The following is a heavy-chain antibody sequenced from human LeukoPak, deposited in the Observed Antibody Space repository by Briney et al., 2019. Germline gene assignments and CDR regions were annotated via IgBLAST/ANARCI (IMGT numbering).Heavy chain of an antibody. CDR2: ISYDGSNK. CDR3: AKDPTRRYSSSWYDSWAYPTGMDV. Sequence: GRSLRRSCAASGFTFSSYGMLWVRQAPGKGLEWVAVISYDGSNKYYADSVKGRFTISRDNSKNTLYLQMNSMRAEDTAVYYCAKDPTRRYSSSWYDSWAYPTGMDVWGQGTTVTVSS. D-gene: IGHD6-13*01. J-gene: IGHJ6*02. CDR1: GFTFSSYG. V-gene: IGHV3-30*18.